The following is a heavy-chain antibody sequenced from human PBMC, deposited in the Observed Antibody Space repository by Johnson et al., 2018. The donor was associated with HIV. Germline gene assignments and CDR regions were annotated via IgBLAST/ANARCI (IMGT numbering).Heavy chain of an antibody. Sequence: QVQVVESGGGVVQPGKSLRLSCVASAFAFSSYAMHWVRQAPGKGLEWVAVISSDGSNNYYADSVKGRFTISRDNSKNTLYLQTNSLRDEDTAVYYCARGGGCGGDCYSGYDAFDIWGQGTMVTV. CDR1: AFAFSSYA. D-gene: IGHD2-21*01. V-gene: IGHV3-30*04. CDR2: ISSDGSNN. CDR3: ARGGGCGGDCYSGYDAFDI. J-gene: IGHJ3*02.